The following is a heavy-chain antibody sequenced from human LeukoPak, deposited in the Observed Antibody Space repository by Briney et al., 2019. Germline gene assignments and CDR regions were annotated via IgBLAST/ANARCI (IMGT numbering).Heavy chain of an antibody. Sequence: GGSLRLSCVASGFDFSSYAMTWVRQAPGKGLEWVSAISGSGGSTYYADSVKGRLTISRDNSKNTLYLQMNSLRAEDTAVYYCAKERERVGALFFDYWGQGTLVTVSS. CDR1: GFDFSSYA. D-gene: IGHD1-26*01. CDR2: ISGSGGST. J-gene: IGHJ4*02. CDR3: AKERERVGALFFDY. V-gene: IGHV3-23*01.